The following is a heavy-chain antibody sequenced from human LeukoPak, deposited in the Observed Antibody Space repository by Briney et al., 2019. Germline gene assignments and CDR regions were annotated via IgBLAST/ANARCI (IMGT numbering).Heavy chain of an antibody. CDR1: GFTFNSYA. CDR3: AKDPAWEDIVVVPDY. D-gene: IGHD2-2*01. Sequence: GGSLRLSRAASGFTFNSYAMRWVRQAPGKGLEWVSAISGSGGSTYYADSVKGRFTISRDNSKNTLYLQMNSLRAEDTAVYYCAKDPAWEDIVVVPDYWGQGTLVTVS. J-gene: IGHJ4*02. V-gene: IGHV3-23*01. CDR2: ISGSGGST.